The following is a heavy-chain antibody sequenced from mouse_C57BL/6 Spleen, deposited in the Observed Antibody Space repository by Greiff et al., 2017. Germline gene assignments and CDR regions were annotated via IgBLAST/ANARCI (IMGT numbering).Heavy chain of an antibody. CDR3: ARHVDYAMDY. V-gene: IGHV5-15*01. CDR1: GFTFSDYG. J-gene: IGHJ4*01. CDR2: ISNLAYSI. Sequence: DVQLQESGGGLVQPGGSLKLSCAASGFTFSDYGMAWVRQAPRKGPEWVAFISNLAYSIYYADTVTGRFTISRENAKNTLYLEMSSLRSEDTAMYYCARHVDYAMDYWGQGTSVTVSS.